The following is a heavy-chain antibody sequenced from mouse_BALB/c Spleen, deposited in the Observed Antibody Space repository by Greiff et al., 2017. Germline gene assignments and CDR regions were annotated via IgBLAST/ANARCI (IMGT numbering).Heavy chain of an antibody. CDR3: ARDWDGNYVRMDY. D-gene: IGHD2-1*01. J-gene: IGHJ4*01. Sequence: EVKLMESGGGLVQPGGSLRLSCATSGFTFTDYYMSWVRQPPGKALEWLGFIRNKANGYTTEYSASVKGRFTISRDNSQSILYLQMNTLRAEDSATYYCARDWDGNYVRMDYWGQGTSVTVSA. V-gene: IGHV7-3*02. CDR2: IRNKANGYTT. CDR1: GFTFTDYY.